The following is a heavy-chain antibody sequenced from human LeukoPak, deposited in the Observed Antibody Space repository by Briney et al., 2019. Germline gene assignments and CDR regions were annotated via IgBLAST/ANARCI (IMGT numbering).Heavy chain of an antibody. CDR1: GYTFTGYY. Sequence: GASVKVSCKASGYTFTGYYMHWVRQAPGQGLEWMGWINPNSGGTNYAQKFQGRVTMTRDTSISTAYMELSRLRSDDTAVYYCAREGYDYVWGSYRYSYYFDYWGQGTLVTVSS. D-gene: IGHD3-16*02. J-gene: IGHJ4*02. CDR3: AREGYDYVWGSYRYSYYFDY. CDR2: INPNSGGT. V-gene: IGHV1-2*02.